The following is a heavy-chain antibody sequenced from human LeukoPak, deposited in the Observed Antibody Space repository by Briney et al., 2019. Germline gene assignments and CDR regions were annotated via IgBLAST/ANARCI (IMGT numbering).Heavy chain of an antibody. CDR1: GGPFSGYY. J-gene: IGHJ5*02. CDR2: INHSGST. D-gene: IGHD6-13*01. Sequence: PSETLSLTCAVYGGPFSGYYWSWIRQPPGKGLEWIGEINHSGSTNYNPSLKSRVTISVDTSKNQFSLKLSSVTAADTAVYYCARGPRQQLVLLRFDPWGQGTLVTVSS. CDR3: ARGPRQQLVLLRFDP. V-gene: IGHV4-34*01.